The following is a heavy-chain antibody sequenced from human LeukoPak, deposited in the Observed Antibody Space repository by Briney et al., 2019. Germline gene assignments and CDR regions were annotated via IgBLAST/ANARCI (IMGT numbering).Heavy chain of an antibody. V-gene: IGHV3-43*01. CDR1: GFTFDDYT. Sequence: GGSLRLSCAASGFTFDDYTMHWVRQAPGKGLEWVSLISWDGGSTYYADSVKGRFTISRDNSKNSLYLQMNSLRTEDTALYYCAKDGGIYSSSWDYMDVWGKGTTVTVSS. CDR2: ISWDGGST. CDR3: AKDGGIYSSSWDYMDV. D-gene: IGHD6-13*01. J-gene: IGHJ6*03.